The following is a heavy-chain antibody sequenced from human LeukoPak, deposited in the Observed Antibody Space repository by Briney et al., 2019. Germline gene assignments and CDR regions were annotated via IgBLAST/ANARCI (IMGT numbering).Heavy chain of an antibody. Sequence: GGSLRLSCAASGSSFSNYAMSWVRQAPGRGLEWVSAITGSGGSTYNADSVKGRFTISRDNSKNTLYLQMNSLRAEDTAVYYCAGRIAVAGVIDYWGQGTLVTVSS. J-gene: IGHJ4*02. D-gene: IGHD6-19*01. CDR2: ITGSGGST. CDR3: AGRIAVAGVIDY. CDR1: GSSFSNYA. V-gene: IGHV3-23*01.